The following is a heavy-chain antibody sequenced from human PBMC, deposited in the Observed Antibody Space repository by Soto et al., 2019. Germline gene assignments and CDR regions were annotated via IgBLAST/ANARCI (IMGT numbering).Heavy chain of an antibody. J-gene: IGHJ4*02. CDR1: GFTFSTYA. V-gene: IGHV3-23*01. D-gene: IGHD3-9*01. Sequence: GGSLRLSCAASGFTFSTYAMSWVRQAPGKGLEWVSAISGSGARSYYGDSVMGRFTVSRDNSKNTLYLQLNSLRAEDTAVYYCAREGRYYDILTPAFDYWGQGTLVTVSS. CDR2: ISGSGARS. CDR3: AREGRYYDILTPAFDY.